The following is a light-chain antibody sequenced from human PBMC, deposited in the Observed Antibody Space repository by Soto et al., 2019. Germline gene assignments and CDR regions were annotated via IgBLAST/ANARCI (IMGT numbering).Light chain of an antibody. CDR3: AAWDDSLNGLV. CDR2: NNN. V-gene: IGLV1-44*01. CDR1: SSNIGSNT. Sequence: QSVLTQPPSASGTPGQRVTISCSGSSSNIGSNTVNWYQQLPGTAPKLLIYNNNQRPSGLPDRFSDSKSGTSASLAISGLQSEDEADYYCAAWDDSLNGLVFGTGTKLTAL. J-gene: IGLJ1*01.